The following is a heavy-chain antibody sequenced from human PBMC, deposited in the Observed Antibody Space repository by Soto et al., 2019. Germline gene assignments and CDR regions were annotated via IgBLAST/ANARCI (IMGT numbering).Heavy chain of an antibody. J-gene: IGHJ4*02. Sequence: ASVKVSCKASGGTFSSYTISWVRQAPGQGLEWMGRIIPILGIANYAQKFQGRVTITADKSTSTAYMELSSLRSEDTAVYYCVRIAVAGPNFDYWGQGTLVTVSS. CDR1: GGTFSSYT. V-gene: IGHV1-69*02. D-gene: IGHD6-19*01. CDR2: IIPILGIA. CDR3: VRIAVAGPNFDY.